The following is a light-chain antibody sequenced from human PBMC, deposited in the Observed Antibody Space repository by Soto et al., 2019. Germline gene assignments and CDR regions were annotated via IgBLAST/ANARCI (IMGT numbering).Light chain of an antibody. V-gene: IGKV4-1*01. CDR2: WAS. CDR1: QNLLYSSNNKNY. Sequence: DIVMTQSPDSLALSLGERATINCKSSQNLLYSSNNKNYLAWYHQKPGQPPKLLIYWASTRESGVPDRFSGSGPGTDFTLTISGLQAEDVAVYYCQQYYSTSATFGQGTKVAIK. J-gene: IGKJ1*01. CDR3: QQYYSTSAT.